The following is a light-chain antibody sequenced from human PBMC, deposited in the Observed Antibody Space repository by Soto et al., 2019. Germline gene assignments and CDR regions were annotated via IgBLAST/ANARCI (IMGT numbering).Light chain of an antibody. CDR3: SSYSSSSTPYV. V-gene: IGLV2-14*01. J-gene: IGLJ1*01. CDR1: SSDDGGYNY. Sequence: QSLLTQPSSVSGSPGQSITISCTGTSSDDGGYNYVSWYQQHPGKAPKLIIYDVSNRPSGVSNRFSGSKSGNTASLTISGLQAEDEADYYCSSYSSSSTPYVFGTGTKLTVL. CDR2: DVS.